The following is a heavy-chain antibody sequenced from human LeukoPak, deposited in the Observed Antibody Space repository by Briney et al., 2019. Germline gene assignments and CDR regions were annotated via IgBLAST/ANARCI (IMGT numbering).Heavy chain of an antibody. V-gene: IGHV3-11*01. J-gene: IGHJ6*02. CDR1: GFTFSDYN. CDR2: INSSGSTI. Sequence: GSLRLSCAASGFTFSDYNMSWIRQAPGKGLEWVSYINSSGSTIYYADSVKGRFTISRDNAKNSLYLQMNSLRAEDTAVYYCARDLNADYYGMDVWGQGTTVTVSS. CDR3: ARDLNADYYGMDV.